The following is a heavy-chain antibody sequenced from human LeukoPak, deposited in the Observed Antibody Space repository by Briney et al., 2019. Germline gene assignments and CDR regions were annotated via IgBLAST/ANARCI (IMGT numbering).Heavy chain of an antibody. CDR1: GFAFGSEA. D-gene: IGHD5-12*01. V-gene: IGHV3-23*01. CDR3: ARDGVYSGYDSVFDY. J-gene: IGHJ4*02. Sequence: GGSLRLSCAVSGFAFGSEAMSWVRQSPARGLEWVASISPGGGTTYYADYVKGRFTISRDNAKNSLYLQMNSLRAEDTAVYYCARDGVYSGYDSVFDYWGQGTLVTVSS. CDR2: ISPGGGTT.